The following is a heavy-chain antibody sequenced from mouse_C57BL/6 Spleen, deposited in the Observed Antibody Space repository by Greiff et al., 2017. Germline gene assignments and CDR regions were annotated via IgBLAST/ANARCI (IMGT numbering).Heavy chain of an antibody. CDR2: ISYDGSN. CDR3: ANLPPVGFAY. Sequence: EVHLVESGPGLVKPSQSLSLTCSVTGYSITSGYYWNWIRQFPGNKLEWMGYISYDGSNNYNPSLKNRISITRDTSKNQFFLKLNSVTTEDTATYYCANLPPVGFAYWGQGTLVTVSA. J-gene: IGHJ3*01. V-gene: IGHV3-6*01. CDR1: GYSITSGYY.